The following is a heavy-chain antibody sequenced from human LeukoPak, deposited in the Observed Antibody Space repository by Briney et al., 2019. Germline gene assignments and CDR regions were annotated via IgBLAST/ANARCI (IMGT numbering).Heavy chain of an antibody. Sequence: PSQTLSLTCTVSGGSISSGGYYWSWIRQHPGKGLEWIGYIYYSGSTYYNPSLKSRVTISVDTSKNQFSLKLSSVTAADTAVCYCARAEYYSSTSCYTSEGPYDYWGQGTLVTVSS. CDR1: GGSISSGGYY. J-gene: IGHJ4*02. V-gene: IGHV4-31*03. CDR2: IYYSGST. D-gene: IGHD2-2*02. CDR3: ARAEYYSSTSCYTSEGPYDY.